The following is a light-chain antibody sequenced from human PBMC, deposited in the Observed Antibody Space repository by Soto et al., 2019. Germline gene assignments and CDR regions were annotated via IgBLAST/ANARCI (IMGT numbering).Light chain of an antibody. V-gene: IGLV2-14*01. J-gene: IGLJ1*01. CDR2: EVR. CDR3: QSYGTSLSGLYV. Sequence: QSVLTQPASVSGSPGQSITISCTGTSSDVGGYNYVSWYQQHPGKAPKLMIYEVRNRPSGVSNRFSGSKSGNTASLTISGLQAEDEADYYCQSYGTSLSGLYVFGTGTKVTVL. CDR1: SSDVGGYNY.